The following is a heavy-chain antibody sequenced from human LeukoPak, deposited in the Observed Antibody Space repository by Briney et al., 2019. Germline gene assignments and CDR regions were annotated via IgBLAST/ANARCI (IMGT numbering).Heavy chain of an antibody. CDR2: ISGSGGST. CDR1: GFTFSSYA. Sequence: RGSLRLSCAASGFTFSSYAMSWVRRAPGTGVEWVSAISGSGGSTYYADSVKGRFTISRDNSKNTLYLQMNSLRAEDTAVYYCAKIGDSSGKLYPDYWGQGTLVTVSS. D-gene: IGHD3-22*01. CDR3: AKIGDSSGKLYPDY. J-gene: IGHJ4*02. V-gene: IGHV3-23*01.